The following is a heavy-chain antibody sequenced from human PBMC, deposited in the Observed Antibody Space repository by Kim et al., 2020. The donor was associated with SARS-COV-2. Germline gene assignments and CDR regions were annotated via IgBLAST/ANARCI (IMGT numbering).Heavy chain of an antibody. J-gene: IGHJ4*02. D-gene: IGHD1-26*01. Sequence: GGSLRLSCAASGFTFSSYWMSWVRQAPGKGLEWVANIKQDGSEKYYVDSVKGRFTISRDNAKNSLYLQMNSLRAEDTAVYYCARDWTGELPTSLLDYWGQGTLVTVSS. V-gene: IGHV3-7*01. CDR3: ARDWTGELPTSLLDY. CDR2: IKQDGSEK. CDR1: GFTFSSYW.